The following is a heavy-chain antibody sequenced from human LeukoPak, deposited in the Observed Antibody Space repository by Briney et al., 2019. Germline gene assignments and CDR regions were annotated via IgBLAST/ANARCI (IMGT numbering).Heavy chain of an antibody. D-gene: IGHD3-10*01. CDR3: AREGHYGSGSYPHFDY. V-gene: IGHV3-48*03. CDR1: GFTFSNYE. CDR2: IRSSGSTI. J-gene: IGHJ4*02. Sequence: QSGGSLRLSCAASGFTFSNYEMNWVRQAPGKGLEWVSYIRSSGSTIYYADSVKGRFTISRDNAKNSLYLQMNSLRAEDTAVYYCAREGHYGSGSYPHFDYWGQGTLVTVSS.